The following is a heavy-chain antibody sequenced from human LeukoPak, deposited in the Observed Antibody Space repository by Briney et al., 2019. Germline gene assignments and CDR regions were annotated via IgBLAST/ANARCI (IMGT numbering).Heavy chain of an antibody. Sequence: PGGSLRLSCEASGFSFSLYSMNWVRQAPGKGLEWVSYMSSSFGTIYYADSVKGRFTISRDNAKNSLYLQMNSLRAEDTAVYYCARDPRFLEWGPFDYWGQGTLVTVSS. CDR1: GFSFSLYS. CDR2: MSSSFGTI. D-gene: IGHD3-3*01. V-gene: IGHV3-48*04. CDR3: ARDPRFLEWGPFDY. J-gene: IGHJ4*02.